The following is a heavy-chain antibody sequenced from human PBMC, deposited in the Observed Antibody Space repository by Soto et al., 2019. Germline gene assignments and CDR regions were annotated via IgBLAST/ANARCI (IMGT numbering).Heavy chain of an antibody. CDR3: AKDLKGYYDSSGRD. J-gene: IGHJ4*02. V-gene: IGHV3-23*01. D-gene: IGHD3-22*01. CDR1: GFTFNSYA. CDR2: ISGSGGST. Sequence: EVQLLESGGGLVQPGGSLRLSCAASGFTFNSYAMSWVRQAPGKGLEWVSAISGSGGSTYYADSVKGRFTISRDNSKNTLYLQMNRLRAEDTAVYYCAKDLKGYYDSSGRDWGQGTLVTVSS.